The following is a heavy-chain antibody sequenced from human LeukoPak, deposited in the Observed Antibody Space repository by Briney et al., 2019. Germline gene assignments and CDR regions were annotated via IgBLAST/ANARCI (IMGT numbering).Heavy chain of an antibody. CDR2: ISAYNGNT. Sequence: ASVKVSCKASGYTFTSYGISWVRQAPGQGLEWMGWISAYNGNTDYAQSLQGRVTMTIDTSTSTVYMELSSLRSEDTAVYYCSLRLAYCGGDCSLGPDAFDIWGQGTMVTVSS. CDR3: SLRLAYCGGDCSLGPDAFDI. V-gene: IGHV1-18*01. J-gene: IGHJ3*02. CDR1: GYTFTSYG. D-gene: IGHD2-21*02.